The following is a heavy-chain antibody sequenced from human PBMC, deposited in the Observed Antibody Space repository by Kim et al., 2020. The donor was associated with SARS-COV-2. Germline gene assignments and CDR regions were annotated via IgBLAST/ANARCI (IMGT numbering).Heavy chain of an antibody. V-gene: IGHV3-33*06. CDR3: AKDPYCSSTSCYAGPEGLFGDSGG. Sequence: GGSLRLSCAASGFTFSSYGMHWVRQAPGKGLEWVAVIWYDGSNKYYADSVKGRFTISRDNSKNTLYLQMNSLRAEDTAVYYCAKDPYCSSTSCYAGPEGLFGDSGGWGQGTLVTVSS. CDR2: IWYDGSNK. CDR1: GFTFSSYG. D-gene: IGHD2-2*01. J-gene: IGHJ4*02.